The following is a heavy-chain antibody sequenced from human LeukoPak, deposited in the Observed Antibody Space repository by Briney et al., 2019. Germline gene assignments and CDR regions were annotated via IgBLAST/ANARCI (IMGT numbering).Heavy chain of an antibody. CDR3: VREVTGDSGAFDI. CDR1: GFTFSSYW. CDR2: INSDGGTT. Sequence: GGSLRLSCAASGFTFSSYWMHWVRQAPGKGLVWDSRINSDGGTTTYADSVKGRFTISRDNAKNTLYLQMNSLRAEDTAVYYCVREVTGDSGAFDIWGQGTMVTVSS. D-gene: IGHD7-27*01. J-gene: IGHJ3*02. V-gene: IGHV3-74*01.